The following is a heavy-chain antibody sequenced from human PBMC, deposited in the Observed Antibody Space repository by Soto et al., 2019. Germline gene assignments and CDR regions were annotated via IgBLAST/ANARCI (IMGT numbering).Heavy chain of an antibody. J-gene: IGHJ4*02. V-gene: IGHV4-4*07. CDR2: IYPGGST. CDR3: ARASVGPPGGGSWIMPFDF. Sequence: PSETLSLTCSVSGGSISNYYWSWIRQSAGKGLEWIGRIYPGGSTNYNPSLKSRVTMSVDTSKNQVSLRLTSVTAADTAVYYCARASVGPPGGGSWIMPFDFWGQGTRVTVPQ. CDR1: GGSISNYY. D-gene: IGHD2-15*01.